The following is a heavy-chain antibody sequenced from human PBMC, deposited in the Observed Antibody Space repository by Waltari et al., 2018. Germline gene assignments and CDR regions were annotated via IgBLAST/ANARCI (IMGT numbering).Heavy chain of an antibody. J-gene: IGHJ6*03. CDR1: GGSISSGSYY. CDR3: ASGPYYDFWSGYDYYYYYMDV. D-gene: IGHD3-3*01. CDR2: IYTSGST. Sequence: QVQLQESGPGLVKPSQTLSLTCTVSGGSISSGSYYWSWIRQPAGKGLEWIGRIYTSGSTNYNPSLKSRVTISVDTSKNQFSLKLSSVTAADTAVYYCASGPYYDFWSGYDYYYYYMDVWGKGTTVTVSS. V-gene: IGHV4-61*02.